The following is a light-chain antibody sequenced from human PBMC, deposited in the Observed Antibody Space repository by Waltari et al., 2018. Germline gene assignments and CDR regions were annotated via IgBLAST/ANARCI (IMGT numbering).Light chain of an antibody. CDR2: EVS. Sequence: QSALTQPASVSVSPGQSITISSTGTSRDVGGYNYVSWYPHYPGKAPKLIIYEVSNRPSGVSDRFSGSKSGNTASLTISGLQAEDEADYYCNSYTDSIIFGGGTKLTVL. CDR3: NSYTDSII. V-gene: IGLV2-14*01. CDR1: SRDVGGYNY. J-gene: IGLJ2*01.